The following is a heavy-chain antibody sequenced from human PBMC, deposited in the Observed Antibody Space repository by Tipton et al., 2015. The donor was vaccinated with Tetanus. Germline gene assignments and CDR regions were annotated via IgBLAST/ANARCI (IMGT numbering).Heavy chain of an antibody. Sequence: TLSLTCTVSGGSISSPDHYWTWIRQPPGKALEWIGNMHSFGGSYSNPSLESRVTISRDTSQNRFSLRLTSVTAADTAVYYCVRANYEFPKKGPFDYWGPGSLVIVSS. CDR1: GGSISSPDHY. D-gene: IGHD3-3*01. V-gene: IGHV4-30-4*01. J-gene: IGHJ4*02. CDR2: MHSFGGS. CDR3: VRANYEFPKKGPFDY.